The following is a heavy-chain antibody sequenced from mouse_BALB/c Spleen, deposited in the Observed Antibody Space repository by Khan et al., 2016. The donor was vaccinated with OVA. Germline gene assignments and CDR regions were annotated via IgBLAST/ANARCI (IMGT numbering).Heavy chain of an antibody. Sequence: QIQLVQSGPGLVQPSQSLSITCTVSGFSLTSYGVHWVRQSPGKGLEWLGVIWSGGSTDYNAAFIYRLSISKDNSKSQVFFKLNNLQATDTAIYYCARNYDYDEGLSYWGQGTLVTVSA. CDR3: ARNYDYDEGLSY. CDR1: GFSLTSYG. V-gene: IGHV2-2*02. D-gene: IGHD2-4*01. CDR2: IWSGGST. J-gene: IGHJ3*01.